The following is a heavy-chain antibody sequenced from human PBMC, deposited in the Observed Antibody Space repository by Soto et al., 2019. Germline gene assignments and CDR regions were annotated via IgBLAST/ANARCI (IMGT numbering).Heavy chain of an antibody. J-gene: IGHJ4*02. D-gene: IGHD2-15*01. V-gene: IGHV4-34*01. CDR2: INHSGST. CDR1: GGSFSGYY. CDR3: ARDKIIGLFDY. Sequence: PSETLSVTCAVYGGSFSGYYWTWIRQPPGTGLEWIGEINHSGSTNYNPSLKSRVTISVDTSKNQFSLKLTSVTAADTAVYYCARDKIIGLFDYWGQGTLVT.